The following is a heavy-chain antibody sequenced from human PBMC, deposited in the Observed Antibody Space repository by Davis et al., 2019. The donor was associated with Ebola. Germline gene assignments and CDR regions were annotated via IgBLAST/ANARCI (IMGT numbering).Heavy chain of an antibody. J-gene: IGHJ6*02. CDR1: GFTFSGSA. Sequence: PGGSLRLSCAASGFTFSGSAMHWVRQAPGKGLEWVSSISSSSSYIYYADSVKGRFTISRDNAKNSLYLQMNSLRAEDPAVYYCARSSIAARPGYYYGMDVWGQGTTVTVSS. V-gene: IGHV3-21*01. CDR2: ISSSSSYI. D-gene: IGHD6-6*01. CDR3: ARSSIAARPGYYYGMDV.